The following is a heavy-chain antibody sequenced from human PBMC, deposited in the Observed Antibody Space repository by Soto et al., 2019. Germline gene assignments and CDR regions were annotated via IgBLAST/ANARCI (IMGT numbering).Heavy chain of an antibody. V-gene: IGHV1-69*02. Sequence: QVHLVQFGAEVRKPGSSVKVSCTASGGTFNTHTISWVRQAPGLGLEWMGRIIPMLGMSNSPHKFQGRVSITADKSTSTVYMALSRLTSDDTAVYYCATSYGSRSSHFDSWGQGTLVTVSS. CDR2: IIPMLGMS. CDR3: ATSYGSRSSHFDS. J-gene: IGHJ4*02. CDR1: GGTFNTHT. D-gene: IGHD3-10*01.